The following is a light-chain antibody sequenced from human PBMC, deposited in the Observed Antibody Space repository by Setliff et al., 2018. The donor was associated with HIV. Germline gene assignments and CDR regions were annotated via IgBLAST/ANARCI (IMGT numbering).Light chain of an antibody. Sequence: QTVVTQEPAFSVSPGGTVTLTCGLTSGSVSTSNYPSWYQQTPGQAPRTLIYSTNIRSSGVPDRFSGSIVGNKAALTIAGAQADDESDYSCLLYLSSGIYVFGTGTKVTV. J-gene: IGLJ1*01. CDR2: STN. CDR3: LLYLSSGIYV. V-gene: IGLV8-61*01. CDR1: SGSVSTSNY.